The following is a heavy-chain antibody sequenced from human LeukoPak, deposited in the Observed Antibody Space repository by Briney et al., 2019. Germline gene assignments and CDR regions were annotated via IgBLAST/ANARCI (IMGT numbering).Heavy chain of an antibody. J-gene: IGHJ1*01. CDR2: ISHDGSKQ. D-gene: IGHD6-19*01. CDR1: GFTFSNYA. V-gene: IGHV3-30*04. CDR3: AKGEVAGKIRPEYFQH. Sequence: PGGSLRPSCAASGFTFSNYAMHWVRQTPGKGLEWVAVISHDGSKQYYADSVKGRFTISRDNSKNTLYLQMNSLRAEDTAVYYCAKGEVAGKIRPEYFQHWGQSTLVTVSS.